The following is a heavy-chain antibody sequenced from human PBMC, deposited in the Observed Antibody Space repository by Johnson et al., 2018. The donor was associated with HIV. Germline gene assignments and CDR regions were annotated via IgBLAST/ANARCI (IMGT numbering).Heavy chain of an antibody. CDR2: ISYDGSNK. CDR3: ARPEINCSSTSCQKAGAFDI. J-gene: IGHJ3*02. D-gene: IGHD2-2*01. CDR1: GFTFSSYA. V-gene: IGHV3-30-3*01. Sequence: QMLLVESGGGVVQPGRSPRLACAASGFTFSSYAMHWVRQAPGKGLEWVAVISYDGSNKYYADSVKGRFTISRDNSKNTLYLQMNSLRAEETGVYYCARPEINCSSTSCQKAGAFDIWGQGTMVTVSS.